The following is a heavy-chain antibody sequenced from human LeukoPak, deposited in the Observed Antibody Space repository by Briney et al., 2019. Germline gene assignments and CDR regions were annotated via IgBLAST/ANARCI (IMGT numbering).Heavy chain of an antibody. Sequence: GGSLRLSCAASGFTVSSNYMSWVRQAPGKGLEWVSVIYTGGSTYYADSVKGRFTISRDNSKNTLYLEMNSLRAEDTAVYYCARDAGQQWLMYYFDYWGQGTLVTVSS. CDR3: ARDAGQQWLMYYFDY. J-gene: IGHJ4*02. CDR2: IYTGGST. D-gene: IGHD6-19*01. V-gene: IGHV3-66*01. CDR1: GFTVSSNY.